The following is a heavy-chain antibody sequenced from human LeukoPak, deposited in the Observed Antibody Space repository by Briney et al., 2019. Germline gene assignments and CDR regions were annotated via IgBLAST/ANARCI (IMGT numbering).Heavy chain of an antibody. CDR3: ARDWVSGSRFDY. CDR2: IIPIFGTA. D-gene: IGHD5-12*01. V-gene: IGHV1-69*13. J-gene: IGHJ4*02. Sequence: SVKVSCKASGGTFSSYAISWVRQAPGQGLEWMGGIIPIFGTANYAQKFQGRVTITADESTSTAYMELSGLRSEDTAVYYCARDWVSGSRFDYWGQGTLVTVSS. CDR1: GGTFSSYA.